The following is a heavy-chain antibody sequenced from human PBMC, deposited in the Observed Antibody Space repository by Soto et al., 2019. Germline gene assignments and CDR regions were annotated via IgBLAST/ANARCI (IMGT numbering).Heavy chain of an antibody. V-gene: IGHV1-2*02. J-gene: IGHJ4*02. CDR2: INPSSDVT. CDR1: GYTFNAYY. Sequence: QVQLVQSGAEVKKPGASVKVSCKASGYTFNAYYIHWVRQAPGQGLEWMGWINPSSDVTSYAQSFQDRVTMTRHMPITTAYMELTRLRSDDTAVYYCVRVAFNNHYDFDYWGQGTLITVSS. CDR3: VRVAFNNHYDFDY. D-gene: IGHD3-16*01.